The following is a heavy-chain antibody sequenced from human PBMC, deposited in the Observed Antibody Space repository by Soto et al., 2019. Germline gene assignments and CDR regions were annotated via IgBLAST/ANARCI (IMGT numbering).Heavy chain of an antibody. CDR1: GFTFSSYA. CDR3: AKDRRVRGYEPQCYFDY. D-gene: IGHD5-18*01. CDR2: ISGSGGST. J-gene: IGHJ4*02. V-gene: IGHV3-23*01. Sequence: GGSLRLSCAASGFTFSSYAMSWVRQAPGKGLEWVSAISGSGGSTYYADSVKGRFTISRDNSKNTLYLQMNSLRAEDTAVYYCAKDRRVRGYEPQCYFDYWGQGNLVPVSS.